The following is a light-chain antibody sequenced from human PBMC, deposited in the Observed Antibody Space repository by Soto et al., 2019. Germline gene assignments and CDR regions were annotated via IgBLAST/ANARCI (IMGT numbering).Light chain of an antibody. Sequence: EIVFAHYPDTLSLSPVERATLSCRASQSVSSTYLAWYQHKPGQAPRLLIYGASSRATGIPDRFSGSGSGTDFTLIISRLEPEDFAVYYCQQYGNSFVGFGQGTKVDIK. V-gene: IGKV3-20*01. CDR2: GAS. CDR1: QSVSSTY. J-gene: IGKJ1*01. CDR3: QQYGNSFVG.